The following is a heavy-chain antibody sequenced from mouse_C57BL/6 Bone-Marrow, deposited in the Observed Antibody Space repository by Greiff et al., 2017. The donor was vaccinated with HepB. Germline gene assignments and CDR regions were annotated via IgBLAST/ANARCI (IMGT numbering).Heavy chain of an antibody. CDR2: IYPGDGDT. D-gene: IGHD1-1*01. CDR1: GYAFSSSW. J-gene: IGHJ4*01. V-gene: IGHV1-82*01. CDR3: AFTVGAMDY. Sequence: QVQLQQSGPELVKPGASVKISCKASGYAFSSSWMNWVKQRPEKGLEWIGRIYPGDGDTNYNGKFKGKATLTADKSSSTAYMQLSSLTSEDSAVYFCAFTVGAMDYWGQGTSVTVTT.